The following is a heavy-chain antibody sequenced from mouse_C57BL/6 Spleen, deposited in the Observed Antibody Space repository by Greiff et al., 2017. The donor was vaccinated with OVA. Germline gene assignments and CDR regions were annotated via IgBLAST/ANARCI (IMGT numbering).Heavy chain of an antibody. D-gene: IGHD2-1*01. CDR2: IYPGDGDT. CDR3: ARGYGNYLYYFDY. CDR1: GYAFSSYW. V-gene: IGHV1-80*01. Sequence: VKLQESGAELVKPGASVKISCKASGYAFSSYWMNWVKQRPGKGLEWIGQIYPGDGDTNYNGKFKGKATLTADKSSSTAYMQLSSLTSEDSAVYFCARGYGNYLYYFDYWGQGTTLTVSS. J-gene: IGHJ2*01.